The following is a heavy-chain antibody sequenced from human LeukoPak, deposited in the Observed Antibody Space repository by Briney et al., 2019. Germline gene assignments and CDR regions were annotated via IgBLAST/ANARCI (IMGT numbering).Heavy chain of an antibody. J-gene: IGHJ4*02. CDR3: AKAPPRCTTGVCSAKFFDY. V-gene: IGHV3-30*18. CDR2: ISYDGSNK. Sequence: PGRSLRLSCAASGFTFSSYGMHWVRQAPGKGLEWVAVISYDGSNKYYADSVKGRFTISRDNSKNTLYLQMNSLRAEDTAVYYCAKAPPRCTTGVCSAKFFDYWGQGTLVTVSS. D-gene: IGHD2-8*01. CDR1: GFTFSSYG.